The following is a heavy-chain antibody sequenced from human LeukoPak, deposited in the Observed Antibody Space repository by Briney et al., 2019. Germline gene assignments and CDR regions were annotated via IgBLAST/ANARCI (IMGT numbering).Heavy chain of an antibody. Sequence: SVTLSLTCTVSGGSISSYYWSWIRQPPGKGLEWIGYIYYSGSTNYNPSLKSRVTISVDTSKNQFSLKLSSVTAADTAVYYCARHLSGYSLGYWGQGTLVTVSS. V-gene: IGHV4-59*08. D-gene: IGHD5-18*01. CDR2: IYYSGST. CDR3: ARHLSGYSLGY. J-gene: IGHJ4*02. CDR1: GGSISSYY.